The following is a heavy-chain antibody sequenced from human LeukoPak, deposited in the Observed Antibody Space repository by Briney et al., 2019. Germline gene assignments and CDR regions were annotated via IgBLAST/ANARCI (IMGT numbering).Heavy chain of an antibody. CDR3: ASEGYDFWSGYYSHSNWFDP. CDR2: IYTSGST. Sequence: SETLSLTCTVSGGSISSYYWSWIRQPAGKGLEWIGRIYTSGSTNYNPSLKSRVTMSVDTSKNQFSLKLSSVTAADTAVYCCASEGYDFWSGYYSHSNWFDPWGQGTLVTVSS. D-gene: IGHD3-3*01. V-gene: IGHV4-4*07. J-gene: IGHJ5*02. CDR1: GGSISSYY.